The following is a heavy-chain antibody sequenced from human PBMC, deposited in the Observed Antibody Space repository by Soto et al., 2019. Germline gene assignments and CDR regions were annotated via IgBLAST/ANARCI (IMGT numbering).Heavy chain of an antibody. CDR2: VSAYNGNT. CDR3: ARDVGCPSYSNYDY. Sequence: QVQLVQSGAEVKKPGASVKVSCKSSGYTFTSYGISWVRQAPGQGLEWMGWVSAYNGNTNYGQKVQGRVTMTTDTSTSTGYMGLRILRSDDTAVYYCARDVGCPSYSNYDYWGQGSLVTVAS. V-gene: IGHV1-18*01. D-gene: IGHD6-13*01. J-gene: IGHJ4*02. CDR1: GYTFTSYG.